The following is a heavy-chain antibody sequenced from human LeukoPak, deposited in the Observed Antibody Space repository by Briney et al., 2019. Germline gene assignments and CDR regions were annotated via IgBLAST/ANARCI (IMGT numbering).Heavy chain of an antibody. V-gene: IGHV1-2*02. Sequence: ASVKVSCKASGYTFTGYYMHWVRQAPGQGLEWMGWINPNSGGTNYAQKFQGRVTMTRDTSISTAYMELSRLRSDGTAVYYCARVPYYYGSRSYYVNWFDPWGQGTLVTVSS. CDR1: GYTFTGYY. D-gene: IGHD3-10*01. CDR2: INPNSGGT. J-gene: IGHJ5*02. CDR3: ARVPYYYGSRSYYVNWFDP.